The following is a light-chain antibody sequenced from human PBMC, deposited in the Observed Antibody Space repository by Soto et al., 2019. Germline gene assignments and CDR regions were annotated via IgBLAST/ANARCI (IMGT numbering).Light chain of an antibody. CDR1: QSVSNNY. Sequence: LTQFPGILSHSPGERATLSCRASQSVSNNYLAWYQQKPGQAPRLLIYGASNRATGIPDRFSGSGSGTDFTLTISRLEPEDFAVYYCQQYGSSGTFGQGTKVDIK. J-gene: IGKJ1*01. V-gene: IGKV3-20*01. CDR2: GAS. CDR3: QQYGSSGT.